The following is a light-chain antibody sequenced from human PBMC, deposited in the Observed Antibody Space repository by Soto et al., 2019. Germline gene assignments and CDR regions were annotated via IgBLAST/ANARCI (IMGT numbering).Light chain of an antibody. Sequence: QPVLTQPPSVSGAPGQRVTISCTGRSSNIGAGYDVHWYQQLPGTAPKLLIYAHSNRPSGVPDRFSGSKSDTSASLAITGLQADDEADYYCQSFDSSLSGGVFGGGTKLTVL. V-gene: IGLV1-40*01. J-gene: IGLJ3*02. CDR3: QSFDSSLSGGV. CDR1: SSNIGAGYD. CDR2: AHS.